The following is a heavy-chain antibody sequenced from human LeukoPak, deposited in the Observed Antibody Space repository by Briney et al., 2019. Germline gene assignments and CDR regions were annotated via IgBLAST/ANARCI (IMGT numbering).Heavy chain of an antibody. V-gene: IGHV4-39*07. J-gene: IGHJ6*03. CDR3: ARECTNGVWFGRNCMDV. Sequence: SETLSLTCTVSGGSISSSSYYWGWIRQPPGKGLEWIGSIYYSGSTYYNPSLKSRVTISVDTSKNQFSLKLSSVTAADTAVYYCARECTNGVWFGRNCMDVWGKGTTVTVSS. CDR1: GGSISSSSYY. CDR2: IYYSGST. D-gene: IGHD2-8*01.